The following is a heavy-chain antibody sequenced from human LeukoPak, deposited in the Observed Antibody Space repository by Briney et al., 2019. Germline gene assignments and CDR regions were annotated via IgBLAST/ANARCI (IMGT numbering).Heavy chain of an antibody. J-gene: IGHJ4*02. CDR2: IYYSGST. Sequence: ASETLSPTCTVSGGSIGSSSYYWGWIRQPPGKGLAWIGSIYYSGSTYYNPFLKSRVTISVDTSKNQFSLKLSSVTAADTAVYYCASLRERSYYARGFDYWGQGTLVTVSS. D-gene: IGHD1-26*01. V-gene: IGHV4-39*01. CDR1: GGSIGSSSYY. CDR3: ASLRERSYYARGFDY.